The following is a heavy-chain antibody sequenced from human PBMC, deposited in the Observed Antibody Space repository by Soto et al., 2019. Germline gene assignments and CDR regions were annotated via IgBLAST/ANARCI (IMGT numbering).Heavy chain of an antibody. CDR2: IIPIFGTA. CDR1: GGTFSSYA. V-gene: IGHV1-69*01. D-gene: IGHD2-2*02. CDR3: ARDRGYCSSTSCYTEAGYYYYYGMDV. Sequence: QVQLVQSGAEVKKPGSSVKVSCNASGGTFSSYAISWVRQAPGQGLEWMGGIIPIFGTANYAQKFQGRVTITADESTSTAYMELSSLRSEDTAVYYCARDRGYCSSTSCYTEAGYYYYYGMDVWGQGTTVTVSS. J-gene: IGHJ6*02.